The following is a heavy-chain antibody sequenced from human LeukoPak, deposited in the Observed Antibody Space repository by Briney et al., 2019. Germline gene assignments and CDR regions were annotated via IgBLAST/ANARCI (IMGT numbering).Heavy chain of an antibody. Sequence: GGSLRLSCAASGFTFSSYWMSWVRQAPGKGLEWVANIKQDGSEKYYVDSVKGRFTISRDNAKSSLYLQMNSLRAEDTAVYYCARDLNGSEMDVWGQGTTVTVSS. CDR2: IKQDGSEK. CDR1: GFTFSSYW. CDR3: ARDLNGSEMDV. D-gene: IGHD3-10*01. V-gene: IGHV3-7*01. J-gene: IGHJ6*02.